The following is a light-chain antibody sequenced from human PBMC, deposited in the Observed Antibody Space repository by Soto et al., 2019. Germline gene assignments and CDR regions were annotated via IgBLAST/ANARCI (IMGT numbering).Light chain of an antibody. CDR3: GSITRSSTSA. V-gene: IGLV2-14*01. J-gene: IGLJ1*01. CDR1: SSDVGGFEY. CDR2: DVT. Sequence: QSVLSQPASVSGSPGQSITISCTVTSSDVGGFEYVSWYQHQPGKAPRLIIYDVTKRPSGVSNRFSGSKSGNTASLTISGIQAEDEGDYYCGSITRSSTSAFGTGTKVTAL.